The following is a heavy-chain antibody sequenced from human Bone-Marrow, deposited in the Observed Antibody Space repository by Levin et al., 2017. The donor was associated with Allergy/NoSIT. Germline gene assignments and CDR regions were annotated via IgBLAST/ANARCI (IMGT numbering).Heavy chain of an antibody. CDR1: GFTFSDYY. J-gene: IGHJ3*02. CDR3: ARVRDGYCSSTSCYAFDI. CDR2: ISSSSSYT. D-gene: IGHD2-2*01. Sequence: GESLKISCAASGFTFSDYYMSWIRQAPGKGLEWVSYISSSSSYTNYADSVKGRFTISRDNAKNSLYLQMNSLRAEDTAVYYCARVRDGYCSSTSCYAFDIWGQGTMVTVSS. V-gene: IGHV3-11*06.